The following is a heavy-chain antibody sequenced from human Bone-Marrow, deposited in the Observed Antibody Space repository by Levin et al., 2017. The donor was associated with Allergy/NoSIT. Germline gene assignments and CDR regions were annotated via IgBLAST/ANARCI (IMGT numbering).Heavy chain of an antibody. V-gene: IGHV3-23*01. D-gene: IGHD4-17*01. J-gene: IGHJ2*01. CDR3: AKVGHYGWYFDL. CDR1: GFTFSSYA. CDR2: ISGSGGST. Sequence: LSLTCAASGFTFSSYAMSWVRQAPGKGLEWVSAISGSGGSTYYADSVKGRFTISRDNSKNTLYQQMNSRRAEDTDVYYCAKVGHYGWYFDLWGRGTLVTVSS.